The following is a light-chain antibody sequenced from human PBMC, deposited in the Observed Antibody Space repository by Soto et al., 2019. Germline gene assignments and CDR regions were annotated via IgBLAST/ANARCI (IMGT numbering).Light chain of an antibody. CDR2: GGS. Sequence: DIQMTQSPSTLSASVGDRVTITCRARQSISVYLAWYQQRPREAPKLLIYGGSSLESGGPSRFSGSGSGTEFTLTISSLQPTDFATYYCHQYDTSSPTFGQGTKLEI. CDR1: QSISVY. CDR3: HQYDTSSPT. V-gene: IGKV1-5*01. J-gene: IGKJ2*01.